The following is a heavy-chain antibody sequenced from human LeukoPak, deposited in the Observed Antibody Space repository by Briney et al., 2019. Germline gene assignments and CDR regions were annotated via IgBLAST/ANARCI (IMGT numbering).Heavy chain of an antibody. CDR1: GGSISSHY. D-gene: IGHD3-22*01. CDR2: IYYSGST. J-gene: IGHJ4*02. CDR3: AREALPYDSSGYEGGYFDY. V-gene: IGHV4-59*11. Sequence: SETLSLTCTVSGGSISSHYWSWIRQPPGKGLKWIGYIYYSGSTNYNPSLKSRVTISVDTSKNQFSLKLSSVTAADTAVYYCAREALPYDSSGYEGGYFDYWGQGTLVTVSS.